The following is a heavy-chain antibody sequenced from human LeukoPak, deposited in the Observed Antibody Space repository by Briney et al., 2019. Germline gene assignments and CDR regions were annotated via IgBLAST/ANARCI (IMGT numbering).Heavy chain of an antibody. D-gene: IGHD3-22*01. J-gene: IGHJ6*02. V-gene: IGHV4-34*01. Sequence: SETLSLTCAVYGGSFSGYYWSWIRQPPGKGLEWIGEINHSGSTNYNPSLKSRVTISVDTSKNQFSLKLSSVTAADTAVYYCARGPRTAMIDYGMDVWGQGTTVTVSS. CDR2: INHSGST. CDR1: GGSFSGYY. CDR3: ARGPRTAMIDYGMDV.